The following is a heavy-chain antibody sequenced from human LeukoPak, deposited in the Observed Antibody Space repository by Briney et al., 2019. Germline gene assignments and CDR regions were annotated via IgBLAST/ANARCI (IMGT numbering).Heavy chain of an antibody. V-gene: IGHV1-2*02. Sequence: ASVKVSCKASGYTFTGYYMHWVRQAPGQGLEWMGWINPNSGGTNYAQKFQGRVTMTRDTSISTAYMELSRLRSDDTAVYYCAKDQSGSYSGWTFDYWGQGTLVTVSS. CDR2: INPNSGGT. CDR1: GYTFTGYY. CDR3: AKDQSGSYSGWTFDY. D-gene: IGHD1-26*01. J-gene: IGHJ4*02.